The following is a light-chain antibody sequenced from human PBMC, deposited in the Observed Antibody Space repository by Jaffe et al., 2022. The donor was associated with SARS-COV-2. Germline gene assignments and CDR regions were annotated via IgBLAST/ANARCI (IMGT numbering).Light chain of an antibody. Sequence: DIQLTQSPSFLSASVGDRVTITCRASQGITSYLAWYQQKPGKAPKLLIYAASTLQSGVPSRFSGSGSGTEFTLTVNSLQPEDFATYYCQHLNRYPPYTFGQGTKLEIK. CDR1: QGITSY. CDR3: QHLNRYPPYT. V-gene: IGKV1-9*01. CDR2: AAS. J-gene: IGKJ2*01.